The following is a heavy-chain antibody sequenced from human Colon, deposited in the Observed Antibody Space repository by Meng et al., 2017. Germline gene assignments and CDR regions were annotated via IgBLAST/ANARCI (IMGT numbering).Heavy chain of an antibody. D-gene: IGHD1-1*01. Sequence: GESLKISCAASGFTFSSYWMHWVRQAPGKGLVWVSRINSDGSSTSYADSVKGRFTISRDNSKNTLYLEMNSLRAEDTAMYYCAKAMNRGPIRTIDNWGQGTQVTVSS. V-gene: IGHV3-74*01. CDR2: INSDGSST. CDR3: AKAMNRGPIRTIDN. CDR1: GFTFSSYW. J-gene: IGHJ4*02.